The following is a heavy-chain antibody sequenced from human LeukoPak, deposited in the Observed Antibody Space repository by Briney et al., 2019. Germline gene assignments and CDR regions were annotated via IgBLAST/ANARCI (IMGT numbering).Heavy chain of an antibody. Sequence: GRSLRLSCAASGFTLSTYLMYWVRQAPGKGLEYVSAISSNGGTSYYANSVKGRFTISRDNSKNTLYLQMGSLRAEDTAVYYCARKSSLIFFDIWGQGTVVTVSS. CDR3: ARKSSLIFFDI. CDR2: ISSNGGTS. CDR1: GFTLSTYL. V-gene: IGHV3-64*01. J-gene: IGHJ3*02. D-gene: IGHD3/OR15-3a*01.